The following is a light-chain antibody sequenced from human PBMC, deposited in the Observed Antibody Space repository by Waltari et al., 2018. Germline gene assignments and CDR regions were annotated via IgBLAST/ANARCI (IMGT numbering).Light chain of an antibody. CDR1: QSVNWY. CDR3: QQRRNWPLT. J-gene: IGKJ4*01. CDR2: DTS. Sequence: EIVLTQSPATLSLSPGERPTLSCRASQSVNWYLAWYQQRPGQAPRLLIFDTSNRATGIPARFSGSGSETDFTLTISSLEPDDSAVYYCQQRRNWPLTFGGGTKVEIK. V-gene: IGKV3-11*01.